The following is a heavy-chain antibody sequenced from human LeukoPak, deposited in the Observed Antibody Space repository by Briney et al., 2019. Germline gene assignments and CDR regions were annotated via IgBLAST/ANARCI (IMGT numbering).Heavy chain of an antibody. CDR3: ARSIYYDGSDYYPHFDS. Sequence: GGSLRLSCAASGFTVSSNYMNWVRQSPGKGLEWVTVIFSGGGTTYYADSVKGRFTISRDNAKDTLCLQLNSLRAEDTAVYYCARSIYYDGSDYYPHFDSWGQGTLVTVSS. CDR1: GFTVSSNY. J-gene: IGHJ4*02. D-gene: IGHD3-22*01. CDR2: IFSGGGTT. V-gene: IGHV3-66*01.